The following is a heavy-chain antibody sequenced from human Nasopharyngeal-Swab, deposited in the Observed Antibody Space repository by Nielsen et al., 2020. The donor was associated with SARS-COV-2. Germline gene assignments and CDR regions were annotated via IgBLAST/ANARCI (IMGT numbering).Heavy chain of an antibody. CDR3: ARGGSSLGANLEDP. D-gene: IGHD3-10*01. Sequence: ASVKVSCKASGYTFINHDINWVRQSTGQGLERMGWMTPNSGNTGYAQKFQGRVTMTRKTSTRTAYLELRRLGSEDTAVYYCARGGSSLGANLEDPWGQGTLVIVSS. CDR1: GYTFINHD. J-gene: IGHJ5*02. CDR2: MTPNSGNT. V-gene: IGHV1-8*01.